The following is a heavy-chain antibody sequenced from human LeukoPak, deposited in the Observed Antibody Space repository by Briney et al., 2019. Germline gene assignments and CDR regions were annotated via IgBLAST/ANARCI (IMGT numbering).Heavy chain of an antibody. Sequence: PGGSLRLSCAASGFTFSSYSMNLVRQAPGKGLEWVSSISSSSSYIYYADSVKGRFTISRDNAKNSLYLQMNSLRAEDTAVYYCARGRGYCSSTSCYTDYWGQGTLVTVSS. J-gene: IGHJ4*02. CDR2: ISSSSSYI. V-gene: IGHV3-21*01. CDR3: ARGRGYCSSTSCYTDY. D-gene: IGHD2-2*02. CDR1: GFTFSSYS.